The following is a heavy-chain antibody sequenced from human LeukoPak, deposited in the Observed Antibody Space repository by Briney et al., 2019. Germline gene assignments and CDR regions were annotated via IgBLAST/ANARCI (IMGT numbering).Heavy chain of an antibody. V-gene: IGHV1-8*01. CDR2: ISPGTGKT. J-gene: IGHJ4*02. CDR1: GYTFTTDD. Sequence: ASVKVSCKASGYTFTTDDINWVRQASGRGLEWMGLISPGTGKTSYPQKFQGRVTMTRDTSINTVYMELSSLRSEDTAIYYCARVFGQWLAVDWGQGTPVTVSS. CDR3: ARVFGQWLAVD. D-gene: IGHD6-19*01.